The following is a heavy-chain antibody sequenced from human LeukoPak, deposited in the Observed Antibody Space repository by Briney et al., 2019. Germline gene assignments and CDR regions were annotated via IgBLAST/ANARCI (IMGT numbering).Heavy chain of an antibody. CDR3: ARARTDLESGDLSYAFEI. Sequence: ASVKVSCKASGYTFTSYAMHWVRQAAGQGLEWMGWMNPNSANTGYAEKFQGRVSMTRDNPMSTAYMELSGLRPDDTAVYYCARARTDLESGDLSYAFEIWGQGTMITVSS. V-gene: IGHV1-8*02. CDR1: GYTFTSYA. CDR2: MNPNSANT. D-gene: IGHD1-1*01. J-gene: IGHJ3*02.